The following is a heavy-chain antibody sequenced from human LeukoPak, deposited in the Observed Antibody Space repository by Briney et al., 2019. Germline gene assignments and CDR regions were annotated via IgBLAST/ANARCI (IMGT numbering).Heavy chain of an antibody. Sequence: ASVKVSCKASGYTFTNYFMHWVRQAPGQGIERMGIINPSGGSTSYAQKFQGRVTMTRDTSTSTAYMELSSLRSEDTAVYYCARDAFLSGSLSPVDYWGQGSLVTVSS. V-gene: IGHV1-46*01. CDR3: ARDAFLSGSLSPVDY. CDR1: GYTFTNYF. CDR2: INPSGGST. D-gene: IGHD5-12*01. J-gene: IGHJ4*02.